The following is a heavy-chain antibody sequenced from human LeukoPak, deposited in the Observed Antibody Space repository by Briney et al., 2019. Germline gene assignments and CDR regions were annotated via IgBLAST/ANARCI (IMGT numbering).Heavy chain of an antibody. CDR3: ARDLTYSGYDDNFDY. D-gene: IGHD5-12*01. CDR2: LYNAGST. J-gene: IGHJ4*02. CDR1: GFTFSSYS. V-gene: IGHV3-66*02. Sequence: GGSLRLSCAASGFTFSSYSMNWVRQAPGKGLEWVSVLYNAGSTYYADSVKGRFTISRDNSKNTLYLQMNSLRAEDTAVYYCARDLTYSGYDDNFDYWGQGTLVTVSS.